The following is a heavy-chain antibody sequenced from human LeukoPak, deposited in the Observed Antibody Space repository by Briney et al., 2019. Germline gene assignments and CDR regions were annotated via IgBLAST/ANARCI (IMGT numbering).Heavy chain of an antibody. D-gene: IGHD4-17*01. Sequence: SETLSLTCTVSGYAISSDYFWGWIRQPPGKGLEWIGSLYHNGSTYYNPSLKSRVTISVDKSKNQFSLKLSSLTAADTAVYYCARASHDYGDYSHFDYWGQGTLVTVSS. CDR2: LYHNGST. V-gene: IGHV4-38-2*02. CDR3: ARASHDYGDYSHFDY. J-gene: IGHJ4*02. CDR1: GYAISSDYF.